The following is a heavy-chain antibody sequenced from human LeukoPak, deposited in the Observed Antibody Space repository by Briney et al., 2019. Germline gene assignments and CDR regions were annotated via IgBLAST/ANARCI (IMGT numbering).Heavy chain of an antibody. CDR2: ISGSGGTT. Sequence: PRGSLRLSCATSGFTFSNYAVGWVRQAPGKGLEWVSSISGSGGTTYYADSVKGRFTISRDNSKNTLYLQMNSLRAEDTAVYYCAKDMSSSWYAFDYWGQGTLVTVSS. V-gene: IGHV3-23*01. CDR1: GFTFSNYA. J-gene: IGHJ4*02. CDR3: AKDMSSSWYAFDY. D-gene: IGHD6-13*01.